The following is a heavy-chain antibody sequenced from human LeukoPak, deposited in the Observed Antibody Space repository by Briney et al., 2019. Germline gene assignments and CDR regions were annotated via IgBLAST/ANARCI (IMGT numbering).Heavy chain of an antibody. D-gene: IGHD2-2*01. V-gene: IGHV1-18*01. CDR1: GYTFTSYG. Sequence: ASVKVSCKASGYTFTSYGTSWVRQAPGQGLEWMGWISGYNGNPKYAQKLQGRVTMTTDTSTSTAYMELRSLTSDDTAVYYCARVRYQLLEYFDYWGQGTLVTVSS. J-gene: IGHJ4*02. CDR3: ARVRYQLLEYFDY. CDR2: ISGYNGNP.